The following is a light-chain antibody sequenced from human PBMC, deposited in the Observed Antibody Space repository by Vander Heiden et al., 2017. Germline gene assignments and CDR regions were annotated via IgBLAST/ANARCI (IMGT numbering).Light chain of an antibody. Sequence: DIQMTQSPSTLPASVGDRVTITCRASQSIRTWLAWHQQKPGKAPKLLIYKASDLESGVLSRFSGSGSGTEFTLTISSLQPDDFASYYCQQYNSYPYTFGQGTKLEIK. CDR3: QQYNSYPYT. CDR2: KAS. CDR1: QSIRTW. V-gene: IGKV1-5*03. J-gene: IGKJ2*01.